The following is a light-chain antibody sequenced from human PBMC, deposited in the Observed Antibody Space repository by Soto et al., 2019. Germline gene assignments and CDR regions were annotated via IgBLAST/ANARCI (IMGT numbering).Light chain of an antibody. Sequence: DIPMTQSPSSLSASVGDRVTITCRASQGIRNDLGWYQKKPGKAPKRLIYAASILQSGVPSRFRGSGSGTAFTLPITSRQPEDIATYYCLRQNSYQLTFGGGTQVEIK. CDR2: AAS. CDR3: LRQNSYQLT. J-gene: IGKJ4*01. CDR1: QGIRND. V-gene: IGKV1-17*01.